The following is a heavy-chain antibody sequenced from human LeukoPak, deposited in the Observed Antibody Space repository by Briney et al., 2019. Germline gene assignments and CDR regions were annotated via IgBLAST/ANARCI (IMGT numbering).Heavy chain of an antibody. Sequence: SETLSLTCTVSGASISSGNYYWSWIRQPAGQRLEWIGRVYTSGSTSYNPSLKSRATISLDTSRNQFSLNLTSVTAADTAVYYCARDGGTFLLDYWGQGTPVTVSS. J-gene: IGHJ4*02. V-gene: IGHV4-61*02. CDR3: ARDGGTFLLDY. CDR2: VYTSGST. CDR1: GASISSGNYY.